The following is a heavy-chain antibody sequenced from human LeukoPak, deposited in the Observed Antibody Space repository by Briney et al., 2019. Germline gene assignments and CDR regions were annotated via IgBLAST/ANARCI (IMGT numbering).Heavy chain of an antibody. CDR3: ARDRAAGMEGRDWFDP. Sequence: SETLSLTCTVSGGSLSSYYWSWIRQPAGKGLEWIGRIYTSGSTNYNPSLKSRVTMSVDTSKNQFSLKLSSVTAADTAVYYCARDRAAGMEGRDWFDPWGQGTLVTVSS. CDR2: IYTSGST. J-gene: IGHJ5*02. CDR1: GGSLSSYY. V-gene: IGHV4-4*07. D-gene: IGHD6-13*01.